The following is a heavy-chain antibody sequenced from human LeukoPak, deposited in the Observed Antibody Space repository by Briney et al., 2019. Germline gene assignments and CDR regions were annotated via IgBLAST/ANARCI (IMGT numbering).Heavy chain of an antibody. CDR1: GFTVSSNF. J-gene: IGHJ4*02. D-gene: IGHD2-21*01. V-gene: IGHV3-66*01. Sequence: GGSLRLSCAASGFTVSSNFMSWVRRAPGKGLEWVSVIYSGGSTYYADSVKGRFTISRDNSKSTLNLQTNSLRAEDAAVYYCARGYSSDNWGQGTLVTVSS. CDR3: ARGYSSDN. CDR2: IYSGGST.